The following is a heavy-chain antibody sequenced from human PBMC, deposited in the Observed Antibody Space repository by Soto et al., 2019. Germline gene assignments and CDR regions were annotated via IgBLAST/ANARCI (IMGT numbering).Heavy chain of an antibody. D-gene: IGHD3-9*01. Sequence: GGSLRLSCTASGLTFGDYAMSWFRQAPGKGLEWVGFIRSKAYGGTTEYAASVKGRFTISRDDSKSIAYLQMNSLKTEDTAVYYCTRESSTPGGYFDWLPHAGYFDYWGQGTLVTVSS. J-gene: IGHJ4*02. CDR3: TRESSTPGGYFDWLPHAGYFDY. CDR1: GLTFGDYA. CDR2: IRSKAYGGTT. V-gene: IGHV3-49*03.